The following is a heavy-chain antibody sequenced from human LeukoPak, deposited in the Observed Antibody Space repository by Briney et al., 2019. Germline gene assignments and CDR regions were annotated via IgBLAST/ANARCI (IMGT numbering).Heavy chain of an antibody. D-gene: IGHD5-12*01. CDR3: ITVYDSVAN. Sequence: GGSLSLSCAVSGFTFSDHFMDWVRQAPGKGLEWVGRIKSRPDGGTTDFAAPVKGRFTISRDDSKNTLYLHMNSLKTEDTAVYYCITVYDSVANWGRGTLVTVSS. J-gene: IGHJ4*02. V-gene: IGHV3-15*01. CDR2: IKSRPDGGTT. CDR1: GFTFSDHF.